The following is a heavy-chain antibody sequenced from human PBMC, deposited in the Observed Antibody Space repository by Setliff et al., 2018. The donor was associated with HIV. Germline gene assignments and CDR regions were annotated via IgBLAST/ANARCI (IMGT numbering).Heavy chain of an antibody. V-gene: IGHV4-31*03. Sequence: SETLSLTCTVSGGSISSGGYYWNWIRQHPGEGLEWIGYIYYSGSTYYNPSLKSRVAISVDKSKNQFSLNLRSVTAADTAVYYCARDDHYYDSGSLYSDWYFDLWGRGTLVTVSS. D-gene: IGHD3-10*01. CDR2: IYYSGST. CDR3: ARDDHYYDSGSLYSDWYFDL. CDR1: GGSISSGGYY. J-gene: IGHJ2*01.